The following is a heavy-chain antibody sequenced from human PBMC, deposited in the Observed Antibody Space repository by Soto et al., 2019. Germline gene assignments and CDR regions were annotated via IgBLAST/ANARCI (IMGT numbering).Heavy chain of an antibody. CDR3: ASKQYCGDECYYDY. CDR2: IDTSGRTI. Sequence: GGSLRLSCIASGFTFSDYYMSWIRQAPGMGLEWISYIDTSGRTIYYADSVKGRFTISRDNAKNSLSLQMNSLRAEDTAVYYCASKQYCGDECYYDYWGRGTLVTVSS. V-gene: IGHV3-11*01. J-gene: IGHJ4*02. CDR1: GFTFSDYY. D-gene: IGHD2-21*01.